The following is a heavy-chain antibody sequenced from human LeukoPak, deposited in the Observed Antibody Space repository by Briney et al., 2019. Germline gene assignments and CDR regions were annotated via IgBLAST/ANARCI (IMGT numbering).Heavy chain of an antibody. CDR3: ARARVNIAAAGTYFDY. Sequence: PSETLSLTCTVSGGSISSGGYYWSWIRQPPGKGLEWIGYIYHSGSTYYNPSLKSRVTISVDRSKNQFSLKLSSVTAADTAVYYCARARVNIAAAGTYFDYWGQGTLVTVSS. CDR1: GGSISSGGYY. CDR2: IYHSGST. D-gene: IGHD6-13*01. V-gene: IGHV4-30-2*01. J-gene: IGHJ4*02.